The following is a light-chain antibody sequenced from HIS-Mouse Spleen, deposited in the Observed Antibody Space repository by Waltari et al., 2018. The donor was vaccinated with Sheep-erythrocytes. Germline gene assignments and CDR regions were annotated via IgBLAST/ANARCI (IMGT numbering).Light chain of an antibody. Sequence: QSALTQPASVSGPPGQSITISCTGTSSDVGSYNLVSWYQQHPGKAPKLMLYGGSKRPSGVSNRCSGSKSGNTASLTISGLQAEDGADYYCCSYAGSSTPWVFGGGTKLTVL. CDR3: CSYAGSSTPWV. J-gene: IGLJ3*02. V-gene: IGLV2-23*01. CDR2: GGS. CDR1: SSDVGSYNL.